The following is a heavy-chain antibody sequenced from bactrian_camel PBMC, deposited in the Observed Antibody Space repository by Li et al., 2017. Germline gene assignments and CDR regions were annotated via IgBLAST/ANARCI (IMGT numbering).Heavy chain of an antibody. Sequence: QLVESGGDLVKPGGSLRLSCTASGFTFSNNWMHWVRQAPGKGLEWVVSIYTGDGSTHSVDSVKGRFTISRDNAKNIAYLQMNSLKSEDTAVYYCAADPGYYSDYDEGVVGVGAFNYWGQGTQVTVS. J-gene: IGHJ4*01. V-gene: IGHV3S1*01. D-gene: IGHD4*01. CDR2: IYTGDGST. CDR3: AADPGYYSDYDEGVVGVGAFNY. CDR1: GFTFSNNW.